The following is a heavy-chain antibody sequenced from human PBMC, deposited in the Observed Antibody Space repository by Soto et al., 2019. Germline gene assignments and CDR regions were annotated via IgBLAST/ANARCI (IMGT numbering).Heavy chain of an antibody. Sequence: LRLSCVASVIAFGSRAMSWVRQAPGEGLEWVSTITDSGGDAKYADSVRGRFAISRDNSKKTLYLQMSSLTAEDSAIYYCARGSTDSYPGSRIFDFWGRGTLVTVSS. CDR3: ARGSTDSYPGSRIFDF. CDR2: ITDSGGDA. J-gene: IGHJ4*02. CDR1: VIAFGSRA. D-gene: IGHD3-10*01. V-gene: IGHV3-23*01.